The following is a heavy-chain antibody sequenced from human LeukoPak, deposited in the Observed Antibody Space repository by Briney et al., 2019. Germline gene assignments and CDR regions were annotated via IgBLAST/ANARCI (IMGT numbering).Heavy chain of an antibody. D-gene: IGHD1-7*01. CDR3: ARSTVGTGPADQ. Sequence: GESLKISCKVSGYTFSTYSIGWVRQMPGKGLEWMGIICPGDSDTRYTPSLQGQVTISTDNFISTAYLQRSSLKAADTAKYYAARSTVGTGPADQWGQGTLVIVSS. CDR1: GYTFSTYS. CDR2: ICPGDSDT. V-gene: IGHV5-51*01. J-gene: IGHJ4*02.